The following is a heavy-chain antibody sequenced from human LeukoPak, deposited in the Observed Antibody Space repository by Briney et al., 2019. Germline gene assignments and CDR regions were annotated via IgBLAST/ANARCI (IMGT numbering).Heavy chain of an antibody. V-gene: IGHV3-7*01. J-gene: IGHJ4*02. CDR1: GFTFSSYW. CDR2: IKQDGSEK. CDR3: ARDIHSSSWYYVVY. Sequence: PGGSLRLSCAASGFTFSSYWMSWVRQAPGKGLEWVANIKQDGSEKYYVDSVKGRFTISRDNAKNSLYLQMNSLRAEDTAVYYCARDIHSSSWYYVVYWGQGTLVTVSS. D-gene: IGHD6-13*01.